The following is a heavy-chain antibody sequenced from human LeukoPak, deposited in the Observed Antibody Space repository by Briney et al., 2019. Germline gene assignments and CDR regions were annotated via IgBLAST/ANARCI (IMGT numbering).Heavy chain of an antibody. J-gene: IGHJ4*02. V-gene: IGHV1-46*01. CDR2: INPSVGTT. D-gene: IGHD6-19*01. CDR3: ARGRPGSGWSFDY. CDR1: GYTFTTYY. Sequence: ASVKVSCKTSGYTFTTYYMHWVRQAPGQGLEWMGIINPSVGTTNYAQKFQGRVTMTRDTSTTTLYMELSSLRSEDTAVYYCARGRPGSGWSFDYWGQGTLVTVSS.